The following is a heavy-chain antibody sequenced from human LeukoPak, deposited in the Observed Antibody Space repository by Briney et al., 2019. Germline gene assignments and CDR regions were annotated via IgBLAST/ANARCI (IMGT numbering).Heavy chain of an antibody. V-gene: IGHV3-23*01. CDR3: AKGQQQLDFDY. D-gene: IGHD6-13*01. CDR2: ITGSGGST. Sequence: GGTLRLSCAASGFTFSNYGLSWVRQAPGKGLEWVSGITGSGGSTYYADSVKGRFTISRDNSKNTLYLQMNSLRAEDTAVYYCAKGQQQLDFDYWGQGTLVTVSS. J-gene: IGHJ4*02. CDR1: GFTFSNYG.